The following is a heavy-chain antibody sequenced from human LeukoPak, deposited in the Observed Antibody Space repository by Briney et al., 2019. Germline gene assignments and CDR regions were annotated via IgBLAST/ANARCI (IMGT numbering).Heavy chain of an antibody. V-gene: IGHV1-46*01. D-gene: IGHD1-26*01. CDR1: GYGFTGHY. CDR2: INPSGSTT. J-gene: IGHJ5*02. Sequence: GASVKISCKASGYGFTGHYMHWVRQAPGQGLEWVGLINPSGSTTLYAQKFQGRITMTRDMSTTTDYMELSSLRSDDTAVYYCARDNSVGDVAWWFDPWGQGTLVTVSS. CDR3: ARDNSVGDVAWWFDP.